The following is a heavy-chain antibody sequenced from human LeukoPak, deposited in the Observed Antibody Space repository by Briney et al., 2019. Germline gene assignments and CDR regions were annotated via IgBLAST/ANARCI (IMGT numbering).Heavy chain of an antibody. J-gene: IGHJ4*02. CDR3: ARDWSPYYYDSSGYSQSDY. Sequence: ASVKVSCKASGYTFTSYGISWVRQAPGQGLEWMGWISAYNGNTNYAQKLQGRVTMTTDTSTSTAYMELRSLRSDDTAVYYCARDWSPYYYDSSGYSQSDYWGQGTLVTVPS. V-gene: IGHV1-18*01. CDR1: GYTFTSYG. CDR2: ISAYNGNT. D-gene: IGHD3-22*01.